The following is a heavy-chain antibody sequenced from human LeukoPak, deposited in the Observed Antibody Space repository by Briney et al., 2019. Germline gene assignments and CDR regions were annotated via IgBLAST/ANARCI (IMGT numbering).Heavy chain of an antibody. CDR3: ARHCCSGPAKRVFDI. CDR1: GGSTISSDYH. Sequence: SETLSLTCTVSGGSTISSDYHWGWVRQPPGKGLEWIGTISYSGNTDYNPSLRSRVTISVDTSNNQFSLRLGSVTAADTAVYHCARHCCSGPAKRVFDIWGQGTMVTVSS. J-gene: IGHJ3*02. D-gene: IGHD2-15*01. CDR2: ISYSGNT. V-gene: IGHV4-39*01.